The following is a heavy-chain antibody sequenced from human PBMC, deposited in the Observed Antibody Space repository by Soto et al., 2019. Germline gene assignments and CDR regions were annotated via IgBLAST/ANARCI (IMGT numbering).Heavy chain of an antibody. CDR3: ATHTREGSSSGYYYYYMDV. J-gene: IGHJ6*03. V-gene: IGHV4-39*01. Sequence: SETLSLTCTVSGGSISSSSYYWGWIRQPPGKGLEWIGSIYYSGSTYYNPSLKSRVTISVDTSKNQFSLKLSSVTAADTAVYYWATHTREGSSSGYYYYYMDVWGKGTTVTVSS. D-gene: IGHD6-6*01. CDR1: GGSISSSSYY. CDR2: IYYSGST.